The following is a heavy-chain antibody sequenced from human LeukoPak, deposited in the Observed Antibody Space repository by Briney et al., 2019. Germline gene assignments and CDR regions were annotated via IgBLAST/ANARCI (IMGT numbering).Heavy chain of an antibody. CDR1: GFTFSSNA. J-gene: IGHJ5*02. Sequence: PGGSLRLSCADSGFTFSSNAMSWVRQAPGKGLEWVSAISGGGGSTYYADSVKGRFTISRDNSKNTLYLQMNSLRAEDTAVYYFAKGTTGTTSDWFDPWGQGTLVTVSS. CDR2: ISGGGGST. CDR3: AKGTTGTTSDWFDP. V-gene: IGHV3-23*01. D-gene: IGHD1-1*01.